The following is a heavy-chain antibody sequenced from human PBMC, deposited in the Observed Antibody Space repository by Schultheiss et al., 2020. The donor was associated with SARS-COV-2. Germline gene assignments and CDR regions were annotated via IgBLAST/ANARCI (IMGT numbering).Heavy chain of an antibody. Sequence: GGSLRLSCTASGFTFGDYAMSWVRQAPGKGLEWVSAISGSGGSTYYADSVKGRFTISRDNSKNTLYLQMNSLSAEDTAVYYCAKGDGDYDVWGQGTLVTVSS. D-gene: IGHD4-17*01. CDR3: AKGDGDYDV. CDR1: GFTFGDYA. V-gene: IGHV3-23*01. CDR2: ISGSGGST. J-gene: IGHJ4*02.